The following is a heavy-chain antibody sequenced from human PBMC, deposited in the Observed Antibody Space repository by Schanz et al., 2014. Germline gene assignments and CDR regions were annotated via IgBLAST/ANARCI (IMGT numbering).Heavy chain of an antibody. CDR3: ARDGVDAAAGGNY. D-gene: IGHD6-13*01. CDR2: ISTFRNEDT. J-gene: IGHJ4*02. Sequence: QVQLVQSGAEVKKPGASVRVSCKVSGYAFTTYGISWVRQAPGQGPEFMGWISTFRNEDTNSAQRFQGRVTMTRDTSTSTVYMELSSLRSEDTAVYYCARDGVDAAAGGNYWGQGTLVTVSS. CDR1: GYAFTTYG. V-gene: IGHV1-18*01.